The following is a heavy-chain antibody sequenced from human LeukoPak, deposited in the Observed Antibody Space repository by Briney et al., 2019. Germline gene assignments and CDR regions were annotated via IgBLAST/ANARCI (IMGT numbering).Heavy chain of an antibody. CDR2: IRYDGSNK. Sequence: PGGSLRLSCAASGFTFSSYGMHWVRQAPGKGLEWVAFIRYDGSNKYYADSVKGRFTISRDNSKNTLYLQMNSLRAEDTAVYYCAKGVWAAGFGDYYMDVWGKGTTVTVSS. CDR3: AKGVWAAGFGDYYMDV. J-gene: IGHJ6*03. V-gene: IGHV3-30*02. D-gene: IGHD6-13*01. CDR1: GFTFSSYG.